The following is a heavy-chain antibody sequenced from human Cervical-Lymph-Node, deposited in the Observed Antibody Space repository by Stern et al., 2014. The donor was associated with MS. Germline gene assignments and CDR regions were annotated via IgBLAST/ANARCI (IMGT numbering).Heavy chain of an antibody. D-gene: IGHD4-17*01. CDR3: ARAKYGDYVWYFDL. CDR1: GGSISSGGYS. J-gene: IGHJ2*01. V-gene: IGHV4-30-2*01. Sequence: QLQLQESGSGLVKPSQTLSLTCAVSGGSISSGGYSWSWIRQPPGKGLEWIGYIFDTGNTYYTPSLKSRVTMSVDRSKNQFSLRLSSVTAADTAVYYCARAKYGDYVWYFDLWGRGTLVTVSS. CDR2: IFDTGNT.